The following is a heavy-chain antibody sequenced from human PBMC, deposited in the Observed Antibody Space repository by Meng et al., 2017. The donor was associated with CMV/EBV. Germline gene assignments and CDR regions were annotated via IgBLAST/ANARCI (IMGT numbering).Heavy chain of an antibody. Sequence: PASGPGLVKPSETLSLTCTVSGGSISSYYWSWIRQPAGKGLEWIGRIYTSGSTNYNPSLKSRVTMSVDTSKNQFSLKLSSVTAADTAVYYCARDLMNCSSTSCANWFDPWGQGTLVTVSS. J-gene: IGHJ5*02. V-gene: IGHV4-4*07. CDR2: IYTSGST. CDR3: ARDLMNCSSTSCANWFDP. CDR1: GGSISSYY. D-gene: IGHD2-2*01.